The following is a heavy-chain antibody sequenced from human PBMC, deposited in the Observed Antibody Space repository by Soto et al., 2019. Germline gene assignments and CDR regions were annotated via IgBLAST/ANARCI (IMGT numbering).Heavy chain of an antibody. V-gene: IGHV3-33*01. D-gene: IGHD1-26*01. CDR1: GFTFSSYG. J-gene: IGHJ4*02. CDR2: IWYDGSNK. CDR3: ARDAGVGATDYFDY. Sequence: GSLRLSCAASGFTFSSYGMHWVRQAPGKGLEWVAVIWYDGSNKYYADSVKGRFTISRDNSKNTLYLQMNSLRAEDTAVYCCARDAGVGATDYFDYWGQGTLVTVSS.